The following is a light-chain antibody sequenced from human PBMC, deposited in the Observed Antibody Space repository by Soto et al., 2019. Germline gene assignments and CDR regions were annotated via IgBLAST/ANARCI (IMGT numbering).Light chain of an antibody. J-gene: IGKJ2*01. CDR1: ESVSSH. Sequence: ERVMTQSPATLSVSPGERATLPCTASESVSSHLAWYQQKPGLAPRLLIYGASTRATGVPARFIGSGSGTEFTLTMSSMQSEDFAIYYCQHYNNWPHTFGQGTKVDIK. V-gene: IGKV3-15*01. CDR3: QHYNNWPHT. CDR2: GAS.